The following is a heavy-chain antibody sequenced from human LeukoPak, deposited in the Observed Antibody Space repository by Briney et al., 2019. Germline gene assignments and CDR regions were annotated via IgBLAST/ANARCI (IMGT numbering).Heavy chain of an antibody. D-gene: IGHD6-13*01. CDR3: ARGRGIAAAPFDY. CDR1: GFNFGDYT. V-gene: IGHV3-49*04. J-gene: IGHJ4*02. Sequence: GRSLTLSCTTSGFNFGDYTTSCARQAPGRGREWVGFIIRKTYGGTPEYAASVKGRITISRDDSKGIDYLQMNSLKTEDTAVYYCARGRGIAAAPFDYWGQGTLVTVSS. CDR2: IIRKTYGGTP.